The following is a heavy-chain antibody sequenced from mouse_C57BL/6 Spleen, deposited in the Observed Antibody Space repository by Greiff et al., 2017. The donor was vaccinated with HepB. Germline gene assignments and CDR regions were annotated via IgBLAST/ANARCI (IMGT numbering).Heavy chain of an antibody. Sequence: QVQLQQSGAELVMPGASVKLSCKASGYTFTSYWMHWVKQRPGQGLEWIGEIDPSDSYTNYNQKFKGKSTLTVDKSSSPAYMQLSSLTSEDAAVYYCARWGVTTFFDYWGQGTTLTVSS. D-gene: IGHD2-3*01. CDR1: GYTFTSYW. CDR3: ARWGVTTFFDY. J-gene: IGHJ2*01. V-gene: IGHV1-69*01. CDR2: IDPSDSYT.